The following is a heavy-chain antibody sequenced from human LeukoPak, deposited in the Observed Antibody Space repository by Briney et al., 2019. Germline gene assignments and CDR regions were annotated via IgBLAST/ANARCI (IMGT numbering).Heavy chain of an antibody. Sequence: ASVKVSCKASGYTFTSYYMHWVRQAPGQGLEWMGIINPSGGSTSCAQRFQGRVTMTRDTSTSTVYMELSSLRSEDTAVYYCASGWWELPPYWGQGTLVTVSS. J-gene: IGHJ4*02. CDR3: ASGWWELPPY. D-gene: IGHD1-26*01. V-gene: IGHV1-46*01. CDR1: GYTFTSYY. CDR2: INPSGGST.